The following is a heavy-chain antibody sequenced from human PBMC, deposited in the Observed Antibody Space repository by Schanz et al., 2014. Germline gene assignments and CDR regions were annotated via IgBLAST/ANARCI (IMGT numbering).Heavy chain of an antibody. Sequence: QVQLQQWGAGLLKPSETLSLTCAFSGGSFSGYWWTWVRQSPGKGLEWIGEVNHGGYTNYNPSLKIRVTVSGDMSKKQFSLSLSSVTAADTAAYYCATWSGTRLFHNWGQGTLVTVSS. D-gene: IGHD1-7*01. CDR3: ATWSGTRLFHN. V-gene: IGHV4-34*01. CDR1: GGSFSGYW. CDR2: VNHGGYT. J-gene: IGHJ4*02.